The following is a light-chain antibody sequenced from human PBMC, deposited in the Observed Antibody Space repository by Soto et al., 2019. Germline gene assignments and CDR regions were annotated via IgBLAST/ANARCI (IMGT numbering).Light chain of an antibody. V-gene: IGKV3-15*01. CDR3: QQYHNWPPIT. CDR1: QSVTSH. Sequence: EIVMTQSPDTLSVSPGERATLSCWASQSVTSHLAWYQQKPGQAPRLLIFGASTGATGVPARFSGSGTGTEFTLTISNVQSEDSAVYYCQQYHNWPPITFGQGTRLKIK. CDR2: GAS. J-gene: IGKJ5*01.